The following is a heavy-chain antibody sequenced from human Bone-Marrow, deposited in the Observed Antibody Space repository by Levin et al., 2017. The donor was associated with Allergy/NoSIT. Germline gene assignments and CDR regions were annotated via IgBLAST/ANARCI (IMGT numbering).Heavy chain of an antibody. D-gene: IGHD5-12*01. V-gene: IGHV1-24*01. CDR2: FDPEDGDT. CDR3: ATVSGSGYYYFDY. CDR1: GYTLSELS. Sequence: GESLKISCNVSGYTLSELSMHWVRQAPVKGLEWMGGFDPEDGDTLYAQKFQGRVTMTEDTSTDTAYIELSGLTSEDTAVYYCATVSGSGYYYFDYWGQGTLVTVSS. J-gene: IGHJ4*02.